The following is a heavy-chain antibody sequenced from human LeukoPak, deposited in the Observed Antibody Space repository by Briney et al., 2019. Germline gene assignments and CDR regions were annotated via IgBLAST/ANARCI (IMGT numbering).Heavy chain of an antibody. CDR1: GFTFDDYA. CDR2: ISWNSGSI. V-gene: IGHV3-9*01. D-gene: IGHD2-21*02. Sequence: GGSLRLSCAASGFTFDDYAMHWVRQAPGKGLEWVSGISWNSGSIGYADSVKGRFTISRDNAKNSLYLQMNSLRAEDTAVYYCARDSSTYCGGDCYKRFDYWGQGTLVTVSS. J-gene: IGHJ4*02. CDR3: ARDSSTYCGGDCYKRFDY.